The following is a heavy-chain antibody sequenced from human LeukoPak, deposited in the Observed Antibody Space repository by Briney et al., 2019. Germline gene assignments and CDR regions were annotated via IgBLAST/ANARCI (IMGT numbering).Heavy chain of an antibody. J-gene: IGHJ6*03. CDR1: GVSISSSYSY. CDR2: IYYTGNT. Sequence: SETLSLTCTVSGVSISSSYSYWGWIRQPPGMGLEWIGSIYYTGNTYYNASLKSQVSISIDTSKNQFSLKLSSVTAADTAVYYCARGLSRIPGYSSSWYVGYYYYYMDVWGKGTTVTVSS. D-gene: IGHD6-13*01. CDR3: ARGLSRIPGYSSSWYVGYYYYYMDV. V-gene: IGHV4-39*01.